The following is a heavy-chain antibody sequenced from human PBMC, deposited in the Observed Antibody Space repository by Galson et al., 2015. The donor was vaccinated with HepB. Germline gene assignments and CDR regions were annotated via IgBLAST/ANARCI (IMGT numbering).Heavy chain of an antibody. CDR3: AREVPLITVAALDT. CDR1: GFTFSNYG. J-gene: IGHJ4*02. D-gene: IGHD6-6*01. Sequence: SLRLSCAASGFTFSNYGMHWVRQAPGKGLEWVALIWKDGTNKHYADSVKGRFTVSRDNSKDTVHLQMNSLRGEDTAIYYCAREVPLITVAALDTWGQGTLVTVSS. CDR2: IWKDGTNK. V-gene: IGHV3-33*01.